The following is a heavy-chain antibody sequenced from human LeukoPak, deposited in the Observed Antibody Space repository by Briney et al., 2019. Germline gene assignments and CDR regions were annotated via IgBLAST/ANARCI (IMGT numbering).Heavy chain of an antibody. CDR2: IYYSGST. D-gene: IGHD2-2*01. CDR3: ARDPVPVSPHAFDI. CDR1: GGSISSGDYY. V-gene: IGHV4-30-4*08. Sequence: SQTLSLTCTVSGGSISSGDYYWSWIRQPPGKGQEWIGYIYYSGSTYYNPSLKSRVTISVDTSKNQFSLKLSSVTAADTAVYYCARDPVPVSPHAFDIWGQGRMVTVSS. J-gene: IGHJ3*02.